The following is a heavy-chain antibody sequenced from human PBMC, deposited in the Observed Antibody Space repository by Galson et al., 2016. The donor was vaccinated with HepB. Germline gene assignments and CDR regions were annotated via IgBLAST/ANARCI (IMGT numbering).Heavy chain of an antibody. Sequence: GSLRLSCAASGFTFSSYAMNWVRQAPGKGLEWVSYISSSSSAVYYADSVKGRFTISRDNAKNSLYLQMDSLRAEDTAVYYCARDPVHCSGGSCYSGHDYWGQGTPVTVSS. CDR3: ARDPVHCSGGSCYSGHDY. CDR1: GFTFSSYA. D-gene: IGHD2-15*01. CDR2: ISSSSSAV. V-gene: IGHV3-48*01. J-gene: IGHJ4*02.